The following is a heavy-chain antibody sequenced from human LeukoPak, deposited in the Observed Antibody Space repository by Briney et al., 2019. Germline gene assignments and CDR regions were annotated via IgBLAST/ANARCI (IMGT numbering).Heavy chain of an antibody. Sequence: SETLSLTCAVYGGSFSGYYWSWIRRPPGKGLEWIAYMYYSGSTYYNPSLKSRVTMSADTSKNQLSLKLSSVTAADTAVYYCARPYYYDSRIDPWGQGILVTVSS. CDR2: MYYSGST. V-gene: IGHV4-30-4*01. J-gene: IGHJ5*02. CDR3: ARPYYYDSRIDP. D-gene: IGHD3-22*01. CDR1: GGSFSGYY.